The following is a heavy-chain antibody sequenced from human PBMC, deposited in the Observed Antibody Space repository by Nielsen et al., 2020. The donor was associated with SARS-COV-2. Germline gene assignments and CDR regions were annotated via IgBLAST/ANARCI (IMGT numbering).Heavy chain of an antibody. Sequence: SGPTLVKPTQTLTLTCTFSGFSLTTSGTRVTWVRQPPGKALECLARIDWDDDKFYNTSLKTRLSISRATLEDQVVLTMTNMDPVDTATYYCARDLSSGYGMDVWGQGISVTVSS. J-gene: IGHJ6*02. CDR1: GFSLTTSGTR. CDR2: IDWDDDK. V-gene: IGHV2-70*04. CDR3: ARDLSSGYGMDV.